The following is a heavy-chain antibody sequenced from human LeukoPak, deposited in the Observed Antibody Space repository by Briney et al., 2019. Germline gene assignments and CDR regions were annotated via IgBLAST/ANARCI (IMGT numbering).Heavy chain of an antibody. CDR3: ARETVYDSSGYGSDY. CDR2: ISSSSRTI. D-gene: IGHD3-22*01. V-gene: IGHV3-48*04. Sequence: GGSLRLSCAASGFTLSNYSMNWVRQAPGKGLGWDSYISSSSRTIYYADSVKGRFTISRDNAKNSLYLQMNSLKAEDTAVYYCARETVYDSSGYGSDYWGQGTLVTVSS. CDR1: GFTLSNYS. J-gene: IGHJ4*02.